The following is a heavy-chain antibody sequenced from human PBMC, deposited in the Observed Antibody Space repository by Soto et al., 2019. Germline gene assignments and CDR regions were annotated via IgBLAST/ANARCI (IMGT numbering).Heavy chain of an antibody. CDR3: ARDGARGSSSWLYYYYYGMDV. V-gene: IGHV3-30-3*01. D-gene: IGHD6-13*01. CDR2: ISYDGSNK. Sequence: QVQLVESGGGVVQPGRSLRLSCAASGFTFSSYAMHWVRQAPGKGLEWVAVISYDGSNKYYADSVKGRFTISRDNSKDTLYLQMNSLRAEDTAVYYCARDGARGSSSWLYYYYYGMDVWGQGTTVTVSS. CDR1: GFTFSSYA. J-gene: IGHJ6*02.